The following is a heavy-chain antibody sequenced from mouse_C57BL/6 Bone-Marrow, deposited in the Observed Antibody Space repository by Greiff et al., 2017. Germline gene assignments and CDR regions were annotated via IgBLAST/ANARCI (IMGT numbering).Heavy chain of an antibody. D-gene: IGHD1-1*01. J-gene: IGHJ2*01. CDR3: AILYYYGSSSFDY. V-gene: IGHV5-17*01. CDR2: ISSGSSTI. Sequence: EVNVVESGGGLVKPGGSLKLSCAASGFTFSDYGMHWVRQAPEKGLEWVAYISSGSSTIYYADTVKGRFTISRDNAKNTLFLQMTSLRSEDTAMYYCAILYYYGSSSFDYWGQGTTLTVSS. CDR1: GFTFSDYG.